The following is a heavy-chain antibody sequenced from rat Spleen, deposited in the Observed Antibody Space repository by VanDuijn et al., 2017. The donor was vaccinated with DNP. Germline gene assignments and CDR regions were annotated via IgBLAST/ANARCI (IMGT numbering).Heavy chain of an antibody. Sequence: EVQLVESGGGLVQPGRSLKLSCAASGFTFSNYDMAWVRQAPKKGLEWVATISHEGGSTFYRDSVKGRFTISRDNAKSTLYLQMNSLRSEDMATYYCARHEDYSSYIYGFAYWGQGTLVTVSS. CDR3: ARHEDYSSYIYGFAY. CDR2: ISHEGGST. V-gene: IGHV5S10*01. CDR1: GFTFSNYD. D-gene: IGHD1-2*01. J-gene: IGHJ3*01.